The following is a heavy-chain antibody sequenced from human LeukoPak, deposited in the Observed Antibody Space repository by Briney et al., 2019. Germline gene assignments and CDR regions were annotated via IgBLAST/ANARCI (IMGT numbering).Heavy chain of an antibody. J-gene: IGHJ4*02. CDR2: IIPIFGTA. V-gene: IGHV1-69*13. CDR1: GGTFSSYA. D-gene: IGHD3-22*01. CDR3: ARGGNYDSSGWEYYFDY. Sequence: GASVKVSCKASGGTFSSYAISWVRQAPEQGLEWMGGIIPIFGTANYAQKFQGRVTITADESTSTAYMELSSLRSEDTAVYYCARGGNYDSSGWEYYFDYWGQGTLVTVSS.